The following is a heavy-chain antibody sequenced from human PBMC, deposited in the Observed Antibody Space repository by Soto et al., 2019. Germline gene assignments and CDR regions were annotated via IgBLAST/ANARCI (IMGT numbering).Heavy chain of an antibody. J-gene: IGHJ4*02. CDR2: IFSSGST. CDR3: ARRAATAYAFDY. D-gene: IGHD6-13*01. V-gene: IGHV4-59*08. CDR1: GGSMSSYY. Sequence: SETLSLTCTVSGGSMSSYYWSWIRQPPGKGLEWIGYIFSSGSTNSNPSLKSRITISVDTSKNQFSLKLSSVTAADSAVYYCARRAATAYAFDYWGQGTLVTVSS.